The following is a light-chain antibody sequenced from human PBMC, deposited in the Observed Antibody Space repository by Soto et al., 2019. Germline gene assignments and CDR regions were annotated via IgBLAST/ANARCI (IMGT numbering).Light chain of an antibody. V-gene: IGLV4-69*01. Sequence: QSVLTQSPSASASLGASVKLTCTLSSGHSNYAIAWHQQQPEKGPRYLMKLNSDGSHRKGAGIPDRFSGSSSGAERYRTISSLQSEDEADYYCQTWGTGLWVFGGGTKLTVL. CDR3: QTWGTGLWV. J-gene: IGLJ3*02. CDR1: SGHSNYA. CDR2: LNSDGSH.